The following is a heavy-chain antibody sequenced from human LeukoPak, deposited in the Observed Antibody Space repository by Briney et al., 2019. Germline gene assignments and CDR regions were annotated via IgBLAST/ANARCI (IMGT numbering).Heavy chain of an antibody. CDR2: ISYDGSNK. CDR3: AKEGAHYDSFYGMDV. V-gene: IGHV3-30*18. D-gene: IGHD3-3*01. Sequence: GRSLRLSCAASGFTFSSYGMHWVRQAPGKGLEWVAVISYDGSNKYYADSVKGRFTISRDNSKNTLYLQMNSLRAEDTAVYYCAKEGAHYDSFYGMDVWGQGTTVTVSS. J-gene: IGHJ6*02. CDR1: GFTFSSYG.